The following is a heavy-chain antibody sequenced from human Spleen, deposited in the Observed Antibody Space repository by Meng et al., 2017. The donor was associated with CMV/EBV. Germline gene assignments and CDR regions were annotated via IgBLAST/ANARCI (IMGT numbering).Heavy chain of an antibody. Sequence: GGSLRLSCAASGFTFSSYAMHWVRQAPGKGLEWVAVISYDGSNKYYADSVKGRFTISRDNSKNTLYLQMNSLRAEDTAVYYCARVGREYSSSYGMDVWGQGTTVTVSS. D-gene: IGHD6-6*01. CDR3: ARVGREYSSSYGMDV. V-gene: IGHV3-30*04. CDR2: ISYDGSNK. J-gene: IGHJ6*02. CDR1: GFTFSSYA.